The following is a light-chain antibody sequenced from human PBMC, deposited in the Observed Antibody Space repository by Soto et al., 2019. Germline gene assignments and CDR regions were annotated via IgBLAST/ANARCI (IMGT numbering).Light chain of an antibody. CDR1: SSNIGINP. J-gene: IGLJ3*02. Sequence: QSVLTQPPSVSAAPGQKVTISCAGSSSNIGINPISWYQQFPGTAPRLLIYDNNKRPSGIPDRFSCSKSGTSATLDITGLQTGDEAEYYCGTWESSLSPHGVFGGGTKLTVL. CDR3: GTWESSLSPHGV. V-gene: IGLV1-51*01. CDR2: DNN.